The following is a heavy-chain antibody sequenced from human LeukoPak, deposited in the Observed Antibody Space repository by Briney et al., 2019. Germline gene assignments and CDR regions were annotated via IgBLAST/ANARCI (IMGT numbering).Heavy chain of an antibody. CDR2: INHSGST. J-gene: IGHJ5*02. D-gene: IGHD2-2*01. CDR1: GGSFSGYY. V-gene: IGHV4-34*01. Sequence: SETLSLTCAVYGGSFSGYYWSWIRQPPGKGLEWIGEINHSGSTNYNPSLKSRVTISVDTSKNQFSLKLSSVTAADTAVYYSARGVSTSRSPNWFDPWGQGTLVTVSS. CDR3: ARGVSTSRSPNWFDP.